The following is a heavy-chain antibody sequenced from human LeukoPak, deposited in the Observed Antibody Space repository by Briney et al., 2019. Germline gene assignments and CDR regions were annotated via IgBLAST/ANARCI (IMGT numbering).Heavy chain of an antibody. V-gene: IGHV3-53*01. CDR1: GFTVSSNY. CDR2: IYSGGST. Sequence: GGSLRLSCAASGFTVSSNYMSWVRQAPGKGLEWVSVIYSGGSTYYADSVKGRFTISRDNSKNTLYLQMNSLRAEDTAVYYCAREGHYDSSGYFDYWGQGTLVTVSS. J-gene: IGHJ4*02. D-gene: IGHD3-22*01. CDR3: AREGHYDSSGYFDY.